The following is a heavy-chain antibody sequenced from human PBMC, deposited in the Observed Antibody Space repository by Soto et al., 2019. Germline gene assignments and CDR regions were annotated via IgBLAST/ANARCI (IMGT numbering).Heavy chain of an antibody. CDR3: ARVVGYCSGGSCYSDAFDI. V-gene: IGHV1-46*03. CDR1: GYTLTRYY. Sequence: GGSVEVSRKASGYTLTRYYIHWGGQAPGQGAGWMGIINPSGGSTSYAQKFQGRVTMTRDTSTSTVYMELSSLRSEDTAVYYCARVVGYCSGGSCYSDAFDIWGQGTMVTVSS. D-gene: IGHD2-15*01. J-gene: IGHJ3*02. CDR2: INPSGGST.